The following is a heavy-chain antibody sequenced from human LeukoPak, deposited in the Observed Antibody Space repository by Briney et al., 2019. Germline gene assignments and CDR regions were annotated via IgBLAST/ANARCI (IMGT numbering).Heavy chain of an antibody. CDR2: INHSGST. Sequence: PSETLSLTCAVYGGSFSGYYWSWIRQPPGKGLEWVGEINHSGSTNYNPSLKSRVTTSVDTSKNQFSLKLSSMTAADTAVYYSARAEADWSSTSCGLGFGESVFDYWGQGTLVTVSS. J-gene: IGHJ4*02. D-gene: IGHD2-2*01. CDR1: GGSFSGYY. V-gene: IGHV4-34*01. CDR3: ARAEADWSSTSCGLGFGESVFDY.